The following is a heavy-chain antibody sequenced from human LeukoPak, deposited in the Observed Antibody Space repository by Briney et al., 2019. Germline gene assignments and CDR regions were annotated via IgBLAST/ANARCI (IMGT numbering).Heavy chain of an antibody. CDR2: IYISGSA. Sequence: SETLSLTCTVSGGSISNGSYYWSWIRHPAGKGLEWIGRIYISGSASYNPSLKSRVTFPVDTSKNQFSLKLTSVTAADTAVYYCARVYDFWSGYFYYYYMDVWGKGTTVTVSS. CDR1: GGSISNGSYY. V-gene: IGHV4-61*02. CDR3: ARVYDFWSGYFYYYYMDV. D-gene: IGHD3-3*01. J-gene: IGHJ6*03.